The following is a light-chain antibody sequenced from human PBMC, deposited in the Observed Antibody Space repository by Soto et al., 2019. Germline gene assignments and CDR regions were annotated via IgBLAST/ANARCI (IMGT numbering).Light chain of an antibody. CDR3: QQRSDWPST. V-gene: IGKV3-11*01. CDR2: DAS. Sequence: EIVLTQSPATLSLSPGDRATLSCRASQSVGSYLGWYQQRPGQAPRLLIYDASNRATGIPARFSGSGSGTDFTLTISGLEPEDFAVYYFQQRSDWPSTFGGGTKVEIK. CDR1: QSVGSY. J-gene: IGKJ4*01.